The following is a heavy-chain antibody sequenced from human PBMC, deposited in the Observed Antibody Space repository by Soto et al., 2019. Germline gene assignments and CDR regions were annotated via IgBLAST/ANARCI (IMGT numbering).Heavy chain of an antibody. V-gene: IGHV3-30-3*01. CDR3: ARDGPHLSIFGYGDY. D-gene: IGHD3-3*01. CDR1: GFTFRSYV. CDR2: ISNDGNNK. Sequence: GGPRLPLGAPGFTFRSYVMHLGRHAPRNVLEWVAHISNDGNNKYYADSVTGRFTISRDNFKNARYLQMSSPRADDTAVYYCARDGPHLSIFGYGDYWGQGNLVTVSS. J-gene: IGHJ4*02.